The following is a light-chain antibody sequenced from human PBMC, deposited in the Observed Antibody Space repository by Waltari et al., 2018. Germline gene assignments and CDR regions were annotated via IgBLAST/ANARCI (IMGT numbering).Light chain of an antibody. CDR3: QHSYSTLT. J-gene: IGKJ4*01. Sequence: DIQVTQSPSSLSASVGDRVTITCRASQNINYYLNWYQQKPGKAPNLLIYATSSLQSGVPSRFSGTRSGTDFTLTISSLQPEDLATYYCQHSYSTLTFGGGTRVEI. CDR2: ATS. CDR1: QNINYY. V-gene: IGKV1-39*01.